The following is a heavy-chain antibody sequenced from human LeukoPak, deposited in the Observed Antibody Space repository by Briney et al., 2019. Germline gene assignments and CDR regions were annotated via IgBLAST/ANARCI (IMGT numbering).Heavy chain of an antibody. CDR3: ARDFSGYDYNFDY. V-gene: IGHV3-21*01. CDR2: ISSSSSYM. D-gene: IGHD5-12*01. J-gene: IGHJ4*02. CDR1: GFTFSTYT. Sequence: KTGGSLRLSCAASGFTFSTYTMNWVRQAPGKGLEWVSFISSSSSYMYYADSVKGRFTISRDNTKKSLYLQMNSLRAEDTAVYYCARDFSGYDYNFDYWGQGTLVTVSS.